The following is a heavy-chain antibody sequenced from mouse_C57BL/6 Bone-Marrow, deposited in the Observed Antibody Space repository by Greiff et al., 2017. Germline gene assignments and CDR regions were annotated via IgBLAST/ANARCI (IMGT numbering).Heavy chain of an antibody. V-gene: IGHV5-6*01. CDR1: GFTFSSYG. CDR2: ISSGGSYT. J-gene: IGHJ3*01. D-gene: IGHD3-2*02. CDR3: ARLDSSGPFAY. Sequence: EVQLVESGGDLVKPGGSLKLSCAASGFTFSSYGMSWVRQTPDKRLEWVATISSGGSYTYYPASVKGRFTISRDNAKNTLYLQMSSLKSEDTAMYYCARLDSSGPFAYWGQGTLVTVSA.